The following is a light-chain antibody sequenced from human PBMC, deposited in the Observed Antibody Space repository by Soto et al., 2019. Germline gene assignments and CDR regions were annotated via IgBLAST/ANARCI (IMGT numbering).Light chain of an antibody. J-gene: IGKJ1*01. Sequence: VMTQTPLSLSVAPGQPASISCKSSQSLAHSNGDTYLSWLHQRPGQPPRLLIYRVSNRLAGVPDRFSGSGAGTDFTLKISRVEAEDVGVFYCMQATHFPRTFGQGTKVDIK. CDR2: RVS. V-gene: IGKV2-24*01. CDR1: QSLAHSNGDTY. CDR3: MQATHFPRT.